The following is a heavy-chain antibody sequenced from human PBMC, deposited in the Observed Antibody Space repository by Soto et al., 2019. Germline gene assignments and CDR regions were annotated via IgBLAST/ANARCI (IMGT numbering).Heavy chain of an antibody. Sequence: GGSLRLSCAASGFTFSSYGVHWVRQAPGKGLEWVAVISFDGSNKYYADSVRGRFTISRDNSKNTLYLQMNSLRAEDTAVYYCARDAEIRAAQFDYWGQGTLVTVSS. CDR2: ISFDGSNK. V-gene: IGHV3-30*03. CDR1: GFTFSSYG. CDR3: ARDAEIRAAQFDY. D-gene: IGHD6-25*01. J-gene: IGHJ4*02.